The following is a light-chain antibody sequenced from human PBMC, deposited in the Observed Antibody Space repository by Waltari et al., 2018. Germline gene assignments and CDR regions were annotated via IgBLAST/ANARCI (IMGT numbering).Light chain of an antibody. J-gene: IGKJ4*01. Sequence: EIVLTQSTATLSLSPGERPTLSCRASQSVGTSLAWYQQKPGQAPRLLIYDASNRATGIPARFSGVGSGTDFTVTISSLEPEDFAVYYCQQRSNWPELTFGGGTKVQIK. CDR1: QSVGTS. V-gene: IGKV3-11*01. CDR3: QQRSNWPELT. CDR2: DAS.